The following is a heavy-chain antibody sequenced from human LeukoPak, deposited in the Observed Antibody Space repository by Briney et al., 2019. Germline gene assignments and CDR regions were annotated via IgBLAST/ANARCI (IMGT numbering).Heavy chain of an antibody. CDR2: ISDDGGNK. CDR1: GVTFTIYA. J-gene: IGHJ6*02. CDR3: ARDYSGSPYYGMDL. D-gene: IGHD1-26*01. Sequence: GGALRLSCADSGVTFTIYAMHWVRQAPGKGGGRGAGISDDGGNKYYTETVKGGFTISRDNSKNTLYLQMNSLRAEDTAVYYCARDYSGSPYYGMDLWGQGTTVTVSS. V-gene: IGHV3-30*04.